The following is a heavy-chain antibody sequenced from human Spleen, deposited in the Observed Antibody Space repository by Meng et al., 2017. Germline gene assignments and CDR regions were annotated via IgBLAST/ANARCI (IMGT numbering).Heavy chain of an antibody. Sequence: QVQLPESGPGLVKASRTLALTCPVSGGSISNSEYYWSWLRHPPGKGLEWIGYIYYSGSTYYNPSLKSRVTISVDTSKNQFSLKLSSVTAADTAVHYCASVWYCSGGSCSFRYFDYWGQGILVTVSS. CDR2: IYYSGST. V-gene: IGHV4-30-4*01. J-gene: IGHJ4*02. D-gene: IGHD2-15*01. CDR1: GGSISNSEYY. CDR3: ASVWYCSGGSCSFRYFDY.